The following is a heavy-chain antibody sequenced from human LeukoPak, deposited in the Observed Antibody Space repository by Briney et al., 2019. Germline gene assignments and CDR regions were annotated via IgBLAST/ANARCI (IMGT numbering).Heavy chain of an antibody. CDR3: ARDLKGEQRIAAAGTGLPSDY. V-gene: IGHV3-30-3*01. D-gene: IGHD6-13*01. CDR2: ISYDGSNK. J-gene: IGHJ4*02. CDR1: GFTFSSYA. Sequence: PGGSLRLSCAASGFTFSSYAMHWVRQAPGKGLEWVAVISYDGSNKYYADSVKGRFTISRDNSKNTLYLQMNSLRAEDTAVYYCARDLKGEQRIAAAGTGLPSDYWGQGTLVTVSS.